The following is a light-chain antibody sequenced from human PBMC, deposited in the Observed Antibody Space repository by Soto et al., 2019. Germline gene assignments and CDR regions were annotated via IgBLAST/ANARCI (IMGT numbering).Light chain of an antibody. CDR3: QHYSNWPPWT. Sequence: EIVMTQSPATLSVSPGERATLSCRASQSISSNLAWYQQKPGQAPRLLIYGAPTRAAAIPARFSGSGSGTEFILTISSLKSEDFAVYYCQHYSNWPPWTFGQGTKVEIK. V-gene: IGKV3-15*01. J-gene: IGKJ1*01. CDR2: GAP. CDR1: QSISSN.